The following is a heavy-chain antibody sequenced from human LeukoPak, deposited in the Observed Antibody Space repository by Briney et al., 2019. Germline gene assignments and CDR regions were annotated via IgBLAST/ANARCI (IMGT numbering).Heavy chain of an antibody. D-gene: IGHD3-16*01. CDR3: ARDWGGFIFDY. Sequence: SETLSLTCAVYGGSFYGYYWTWIRQPPGKGLEWIGEINRGGSTNYNPSLDSRVTISVDTSKNQFSLKLSSVTAADTAVYYCARDWGGFIFDYWGQGTLVTVPS. CDR2: INRGGST. CDR1: GGSFYGYY. V-gene: IGHV4-34*01. J-gene: IGHJ4*02.